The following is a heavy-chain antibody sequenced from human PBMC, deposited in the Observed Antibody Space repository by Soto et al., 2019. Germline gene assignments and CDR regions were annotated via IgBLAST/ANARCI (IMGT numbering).Heavy chain of an antibody. CDR3: SRMAGPWYFDL. V-gene: IGHV4-34*01. J-gene: IGHJ2*01. CDR2: INHSGSS. CDR1: GGSFSGFY. Sequence: SETLSLTCAVPGGSFSGFYWTWIRQPPGKGLEWIGEINHSGSSNYNPPLKSRVTMSLDTSRNQFSLSLNSVTAADTAVYYCSRMAGPWYFDLWGRGTLVTVSS.